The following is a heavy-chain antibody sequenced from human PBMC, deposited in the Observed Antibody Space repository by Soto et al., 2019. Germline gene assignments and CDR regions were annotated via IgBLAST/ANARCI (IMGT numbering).Heavy chain of an antibody. V-gene: IGHV3-23*01. CDR1: GFTFSSYA. J-gene: IGHJ4*02. CDR2: ISGSGGST. Sequence: EVQLLESGGGLVQPGGSLRLSCAASGFTFSSYAMSWVRQAPGKGLEWVSAISGSGGSTYYADSVKGRFTISRDNSKNTLYLKMNSLRAEDTAVYYCAKDSLKYQLLRCYYFDYWGQGTLVTVSS. CDR3: AKDSLKYQLLRCYYFDY. D-gene: IGHD2-2*01.